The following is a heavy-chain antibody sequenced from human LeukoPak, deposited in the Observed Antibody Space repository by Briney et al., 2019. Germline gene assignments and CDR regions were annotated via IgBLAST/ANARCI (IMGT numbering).Heavy chain of an antibody. CDR1: GFTFSIYS. CDR2: IRYDGSNK. CDR3: ANLSPFDY. Sequence: PGGSLRLSCAASGFTFSIYSMNWVRQAPGKGLEWVAFIRYDGSNKYYADSVKGRFTISRDNSKNTLYLQMNSLRAEDTAVYYCANLSPFDYGGQGTLVTVSS. J-gene: IGHJ4*02. V-gene: IGHV3-30*02. D-gene: IGHD3-16*02.